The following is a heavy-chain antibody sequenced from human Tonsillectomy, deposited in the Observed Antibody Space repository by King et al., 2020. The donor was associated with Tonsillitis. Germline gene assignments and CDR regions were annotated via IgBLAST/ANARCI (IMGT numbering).Heavy chain of an antibody. Sequence: QLQESGPGLVKPSETLSLTCTVSGGSIRSISYFWGWIRQPPGKGLEWIESIYYTGSTYYNPSLKSRVTISVDTSKHQFSLRLSSGTAADTAVYYGTSYLRDGYTSASFDHWGQGTLVTVSS. CDR1: GGSIRSISYF. CDR3: TSYLRDGYTSASFDH. V-gene: IGHV4-39*01. D-gene: IGHD5-24*01. J-gene: IGHJ4*02. CDR2: IYYTGST.